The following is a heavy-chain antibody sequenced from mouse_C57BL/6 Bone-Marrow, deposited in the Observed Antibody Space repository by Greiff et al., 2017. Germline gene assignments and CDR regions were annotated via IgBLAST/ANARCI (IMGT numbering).Heavy chain of an antibody. V-gene: IGHV1-15*01. D-gene: IGHD2-5*01. Sequence: VQLQQSGAELVRPGASVTLSCKASGYTFTDYEMHWVKQTPVHGLEWIGAIDPETGGTAYNQKFKGKAKLTADKSSSTAYMGLRSLTSEDSAVYYCTREGVLYYSNYGAMDYWGQGTSVTVSS. CDR1: GYTFTDYE. J-gene: IGHJ4*01. CDR3: TREGVLYYSNYGAMDY. CDR2: IDPETGGT.